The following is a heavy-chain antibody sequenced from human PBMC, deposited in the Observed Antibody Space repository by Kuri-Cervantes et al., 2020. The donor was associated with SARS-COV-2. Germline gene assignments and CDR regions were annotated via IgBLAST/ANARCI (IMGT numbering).Heavy chain of an antibody. Sequence: GGSLRLSCAASEFTFSDYAMSWVRQAPGRGLEWVSAISGTGGTTYYADSVKGRFTISRDNSNNNLFLLMSSLRVEDSAVYFRAKAPSRGGSPFYFDYWGQGTLVTVSS. CDR2: ISGTGGTT. CDR1: EFTFSDYA. D-gene: IGHD6-25*01. V-gene: IGHV3-23*01. J-gene: IGHJ4*02. CDR3: AKAPSRGGSPFYFDY.